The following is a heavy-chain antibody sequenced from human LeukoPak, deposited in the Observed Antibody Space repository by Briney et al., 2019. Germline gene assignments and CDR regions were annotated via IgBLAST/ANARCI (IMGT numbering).Heavy chain of an antibody. J-gene: IGHJ6*03. V-gene: IGHV4-59*08. CDR1: GGSISSYY. D-gene: IGHD4-17*01. CDR3: ARLSYGDYDYYYYYMDV. Sequence: SETLSLTCTVSGGSISSYYWSWIRQPPGKGLEWIGYIYYSGSTNYNPCLKSRVTISVDTSKNQFSLKLSSVTAADTAGYYCARLSYGDYDYYYYYMDVWGKGTTVTVSS. CDR2: IYYSGST.